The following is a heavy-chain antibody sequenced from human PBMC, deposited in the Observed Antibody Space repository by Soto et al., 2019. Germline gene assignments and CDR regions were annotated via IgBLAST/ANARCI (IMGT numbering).Heavy chain of an antibody. CDR2: IKPDGSDK. CDR3: ARLYGSVSTFDY. D-gene: IGHD6-25*01. Sequence: WGSLRLSCGTSGFIFSSHWMTWVRQAPGKGLEWVADIKPDGSDKHYVDSVKGRFTISRDNAEHSLHLQMSSLRAEDTAVYYCARLYGSVSTFDYWGQGTLVTVSS. J-gene: IGHJ4*02. V-gene: IGHV3-7*01. CDR1: GFIFSSHW.